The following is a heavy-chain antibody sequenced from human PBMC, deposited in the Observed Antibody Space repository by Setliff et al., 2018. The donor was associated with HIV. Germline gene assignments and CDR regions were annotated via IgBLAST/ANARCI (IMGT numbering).Heavy chain of an antibody. V-gene: IGHV1-69*10. CDR1: GGSSSTHA. CDR3: AGPRGDEAFDV. Sequence: SVKVSCKASGGSSSTHAMNWVRQAPGQGLEWMGQITSILGITNYAQKFQGRVTLTADESTSTMYMELGSLTSDDTAVYYCAGPRGDEAFDVWGQGTMVTVSS. J-gene: IGHJ3*01. CDR2: ITSILGIT.